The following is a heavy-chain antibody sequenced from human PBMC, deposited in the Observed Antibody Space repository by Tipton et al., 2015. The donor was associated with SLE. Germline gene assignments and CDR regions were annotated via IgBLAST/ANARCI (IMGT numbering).Heavy chain of an antibody. J-gene: IGHJ4*02. CDR3: ARQLTSGYYYEFGY. D-gene: IGHD3-22*01. V-gene: IGHV4-39*07. Sequence: TLSLTCTVSGGSISSGGYYWSWIRQHPGKGLEWIGSIYHSGSTYYNPSLKSRVTISVDTSKNQFSLKLSSVTAADTAVYYCARQLTSGYYYEFGYWGQGTLVTVSS. CDR1: GGSISSGGYY. CDR2: IYHSGST.